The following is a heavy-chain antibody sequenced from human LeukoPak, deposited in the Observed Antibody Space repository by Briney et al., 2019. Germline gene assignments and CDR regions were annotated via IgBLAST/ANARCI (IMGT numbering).Heavy chain of an antibody. Sequence: GGSLRLSCAASGFTFSSYWMSWVRQAPGKGLEWVANIKQDGSEKYYVDSVKGRFTISRDNAKNSLYLQMNSLRAEDTAVYYCARAGIAAADPPPGWFDPWGQGTLVTVSS. CDR2: IKQDGSEK. D-gene: IGHD6-13*01. CDR3: ARAGIAAADPPPGWFDP. J-gene: IGHJ5*02. CDR1: GFTFSSYW. V-gene: IGHV3-7*01.